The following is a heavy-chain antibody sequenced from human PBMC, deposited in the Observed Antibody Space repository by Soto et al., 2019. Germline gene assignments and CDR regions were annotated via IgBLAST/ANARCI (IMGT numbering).Heavy chain of an antibody. CDR3: ARVRWGYYFDY. D-gene: IGHD1-26*01. Sequence: GGSLRLSCAASGFTVSSNYMSWVRQAPGKGLEWVSVIYSGGSTYYADSVKGRFTISRDNSKNTLYLQMNSLRAEDTAVYYCARVRWGYYFDYWGQGTLVTVSS. CDR1: GFTVSSNY. CDR2: IYSGGST. J-gene: IGHJ4*02. V-gene: IGHV3-66*01.